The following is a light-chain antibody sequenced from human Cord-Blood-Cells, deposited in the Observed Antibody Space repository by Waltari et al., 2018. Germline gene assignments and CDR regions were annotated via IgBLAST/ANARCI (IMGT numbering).Light chain of an antibody. CDR2: AAS. CDR1: QSISSY. V-gene: IGKV1-39*01. J-gene: IGKJ1*01. CDR3: QQSYSTPWT. Sequence: DIQMTQSPSSLSASVGDRVTITCRASQSISSYLNWYQQKPGKAPKLLIYAASSLQRRVPSRFSGSGAGTYFTLTISSLQPEDFATYYCQQSYSTPWTFGQGTKVEIK.